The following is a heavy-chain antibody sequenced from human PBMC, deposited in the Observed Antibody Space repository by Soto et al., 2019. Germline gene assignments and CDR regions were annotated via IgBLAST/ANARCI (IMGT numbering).Heavy chain of an antibody. CDR1: GFTFSSFA. Sequence: GGSLRLSCAASGFTFSSFAMSWVRQAPGKGLEWVSVISGSGSSTYYADSVKGRFTISRDNSKKTLYVQMNSLRAEDTAVYYCAKMSDFWSGSPTYHFDYWGQGAQVTVSS. D-gene: IGHD3-3*01. CDR3: AKMSDFWSGSPTYHFDY. V-gene: IGHV3-23*01. CDR2: ISGSGSST. J-gene: IGHJ4*02.